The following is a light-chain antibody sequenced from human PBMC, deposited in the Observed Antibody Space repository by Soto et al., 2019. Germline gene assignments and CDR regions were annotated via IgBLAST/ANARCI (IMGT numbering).Light chain of an antibody. J-gene: IGLJ1*01. CDR1: SSDVGYYNY. CDR2: DVS. Sequence: QSALTQPASVSGSPGQSITSSCTGTSSDVGYYNYVSWYQQHPGKAPKLMIYDVSNRPSGVSNRFSGSKSGNTASLTISGLQSEDEADYYCSSYTSSGTYVFGTGTKLTVL. CDR3: SSYTSSGTYV. V-gene: IGLV2-14*03.